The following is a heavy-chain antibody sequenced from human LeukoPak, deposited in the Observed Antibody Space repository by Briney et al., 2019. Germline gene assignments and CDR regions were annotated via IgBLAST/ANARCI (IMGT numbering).Heavy chain of an antibody. J-gene: IGHJ4*02. V-gene: IGHV3-7*01. CDR2: INQDGSEK. Sequence: GGSLRLSCAASGFTFRSYWMSWVRQAPGKGLEWVANINQDGSEKYYVDSVKGRFTISRDNAKNSLYLQMNSLRAEDTAVYYCARDVYYGSGSPRLDYWGQGTLVTVSS. CDR1: GFTFRSYW. CDR3: ARDVYYGSGSPRLDY. D-gene: IGHD3-10*01.